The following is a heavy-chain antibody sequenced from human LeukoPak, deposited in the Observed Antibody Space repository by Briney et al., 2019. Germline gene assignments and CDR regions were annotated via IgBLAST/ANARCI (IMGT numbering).Heavy chain of an antibody. J-gene: IGHJ4*02. CDR3: ARAGGAWYGSSGYQALDY. D-gene: IGHD3-22*01. V-gene: IGHV4-59*01. CDR1: GCSISSDF. CDR2: IYYSGST. Sequence: SETLSLTCPGSGCSISSDFWSWVRQPPGKGLEWIGYIYYSGSTYYNPSLKSRVTISVDTSKNQFSLKLSSVTAADTVWYYGARAGGAWYGSSGYQALDYWGQGTLVTVSS.